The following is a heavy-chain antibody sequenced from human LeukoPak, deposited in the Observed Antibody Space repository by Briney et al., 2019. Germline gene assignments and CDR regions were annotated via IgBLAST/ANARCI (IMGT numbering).Heavy chain of an antibody. D-gene: IGHD3-10*01. V-gene: IGHV3-33*01. CDR1: GFTFSRYG. CDR2: IWYDGSNK. CDR3: ARDRIIWFAPLQYGMDV. Sequence: GGSLRLSCAASGFTFSRYGMHWVRQAPGKGLEWVAVIWYDGSNKYYADSVKGRFTISRDNSKNTLYLQMNSLRAEDTAVYYCARDRIIWFAPLQYGMDVWGQGTTVTVSS. J-gene: IGHJ6*02.